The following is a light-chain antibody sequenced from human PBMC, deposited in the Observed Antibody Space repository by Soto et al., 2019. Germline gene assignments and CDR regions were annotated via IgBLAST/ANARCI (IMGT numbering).Light chain of an antibody. Sequence: IQLTQSPSTLSAYVGDRVNITCRASQSFSTWLAWYQQKAGKAPRLLIFDASFLYDGVPSRFSGSGSGTEFTLTINGLQPDDFATYYCQQYQSYFLTFGPGTTVDMK. CDR2: DAS. V-gene: IGKV1-5*01. CDR1: QSFSTW. CDR3: QQYQSYFLT. J-gene: IGKJ3*01.